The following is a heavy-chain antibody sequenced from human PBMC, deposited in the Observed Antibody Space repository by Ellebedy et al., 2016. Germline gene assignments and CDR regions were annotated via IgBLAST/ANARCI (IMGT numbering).Heavy chain of an antibody. J-gene: IGHJ4*02. Sequence: ASVKVSCKASGGTFRSYTVSWVRQAPGQGLEWMGRIIPILGMPNYAQKFQDRVTITAGRSTGTAYMELRSLRSDDTAVHYCSSRNGSCSGGRCYFGLGDDYWGQGTLVTVSS. D-gene: IGHD2-15*01. CDR1: GGTFRSYT. V-gene: IGHV1-69*02. CDR2: IIPILGMP. CDR3: SSRNGSCSGGRCYFGLGDDY.